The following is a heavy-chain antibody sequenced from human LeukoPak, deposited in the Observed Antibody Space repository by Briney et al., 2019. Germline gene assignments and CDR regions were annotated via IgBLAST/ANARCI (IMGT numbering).Heavy chain of an antibody. D-gene: IGHD6-13*01. CDR2: INHSGST. CDR1: GGSFSGYY. CDR3: ARYSRIAAAGNYRYFQH. J-gene: IGHJ1*01. Sequence: PSETLSLTCAVYGGSFSGYYWSWIRQPPGKGLEWIGEINHSGSTNYNPSLKSRVTISVDTSKNQFSLKLSSVTAADTAVYYCARYSRIAAAGNYRYFQHWGQGTLVTVSP. V-gene: IGHV4-34*01.